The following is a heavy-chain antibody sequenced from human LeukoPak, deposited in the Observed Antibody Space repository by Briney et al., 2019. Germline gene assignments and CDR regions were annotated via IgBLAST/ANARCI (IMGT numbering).Heavy chain of an antibody. CDR2: MNANRGHT. CDR3: ARAKLIAGRRVHTGNGYDP. J-gene: IGHJ5*02. CDR1: GYTLTSYD. D-gene: IGHD6-6*01. Sequence: GASVNVSCKASGYTLTSYDINWVRQATGQGRECMGWMNANRGHTGHAQKIQGRHTMTRNTSISADYMELSSLRSEDTDVYYCARAKLIAGRRVHTGNGYDPWGQGSLVSVS. V-gene: IGHV1-8*01.